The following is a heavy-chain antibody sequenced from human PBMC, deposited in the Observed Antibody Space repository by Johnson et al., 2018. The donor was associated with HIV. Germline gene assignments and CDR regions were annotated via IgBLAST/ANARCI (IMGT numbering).Heavy chain of an antibody. V-gene: IGHV3-30*04. CDR2: ISYDGSNK. CDR3: AREGGNNWNDIAVES. CDR1: GFTFSSYT. D-gene: IGHD1-1*01. J-gene: IGHJ3*02. Sequence: QLVASGGGVVQPGRSLRLSCAASGFTFSSYTMHWVRQAPGKGLEWVAVISYDGSNKYYADSVKGRFTISRDNSKNTLYLQMNSLRAEDTAVYYGAREGGNNWNDIAVESWGQGTMVTVSS.